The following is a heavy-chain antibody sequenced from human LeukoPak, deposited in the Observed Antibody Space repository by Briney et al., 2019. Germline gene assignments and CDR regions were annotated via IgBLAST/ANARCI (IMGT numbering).Heavy chain of an antibody. D-gene: IGHD6-13*01. J-gene: IGHJ4*02. Sequence: PRGSLRLSCAASGSTFTTYAMHWVRQAPGRGLEYVSAICTDGGGTYYANSVKGRFTISRDNSKNALYLQMGSLRVEDIAVYYCARYSSGSCYDYWGQGTLVTVSS. CDR1: GSTFTTYA. CDR3: ARYSSGSCYDY. V-gene: IGHV3-64*01. CDR2: ICTDGGGT.